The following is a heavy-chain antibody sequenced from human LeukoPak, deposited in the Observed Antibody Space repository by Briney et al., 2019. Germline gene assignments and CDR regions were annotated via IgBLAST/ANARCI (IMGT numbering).Heavy chain of an antibody. Sequence: ASVKVSCKPSGYTFTGYYMHWVRQAPGQGLEWMGWINPNSGGTNYAQKFQGRVTMTRDTSISTAYMELSRLRSDDTAVYYCARDSIAAAGIDYWGQGTLVTVSS. D-gene: IGHD6-13*01. J-gene: IGHJ4*02. CDR3: ARDSIAAAGIDY. CDR2: INPNSGGT. V-gene: IGHV1-2*02. CDR1: GYTFTGYY.